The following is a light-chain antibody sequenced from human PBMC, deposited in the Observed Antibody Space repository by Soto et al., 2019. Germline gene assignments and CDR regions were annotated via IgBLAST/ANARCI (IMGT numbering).Light chain of an antibody. CDR2: GAS. CDR3: QQYSSLWT. J-gene: IGKJ1*01. Sequence: PGERATLSCRASQSVSSSNFAWYQQKPAQAPRLLIYGASSRATGIPDRFSGSGSGTDFTISISRLEPEDFAVYYCQQYSSLWTFGQGTKVDIK. V-gene: IGKV3-20*01. CDR1: QSVSSSN.